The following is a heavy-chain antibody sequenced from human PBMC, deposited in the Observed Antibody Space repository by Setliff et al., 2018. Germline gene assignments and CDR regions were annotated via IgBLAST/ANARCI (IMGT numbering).Heavy chain of an antibody. CDR2: IKQDGSER. Sequence: GGSLRLSCAASGFSLSRYWMSWVRQAPGKGLEWVATIKQDGSERYYVDSVKGRFTISRDNAKNSLYLQMNSLRAEDTAIYYCARARYCSSTSCYYYYYMDVWGKGTTVTVSS. CDR1: GFSLSRYW. CDR3: ARARYCSSTSCYYYYYMDV. V-gene: IGHV3-7*01. J-gene: IGHJ6*03. D-gene: IGHD2-2*01.